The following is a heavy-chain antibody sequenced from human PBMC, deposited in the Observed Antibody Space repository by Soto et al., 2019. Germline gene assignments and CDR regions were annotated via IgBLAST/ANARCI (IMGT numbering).Heavy chain of an antibody. CDR2: IYYSGST. CDR3: ARGNEWNYFFSTEYYYYYYMDV. CDR1: GGSISSYY. Sequence: SETLSLTCTVSGGSISSYYWSWIRQPPGKGLEWIGYIYYSGSTNYNPSLKSRVTISVDTSKNQFSLKLSSVTAADTAVYYCARGNEWNYFFSTEYYYYYYMDVWGKGTTVTVSS. D-gene: IGHD1-7*01. V-gene: IGHV4-59*08. J-gene: IGHJ6*03.